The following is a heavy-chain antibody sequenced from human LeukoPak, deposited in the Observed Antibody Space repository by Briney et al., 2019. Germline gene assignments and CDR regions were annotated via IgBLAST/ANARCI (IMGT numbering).Heavy chain of an antibody. CDR2: IYTSGST. CDR3: ASGGSSWLNWFDP. CDR1: GGSVNGYY. Sequence: PSETLSLTCTVSGGSVNGYYWSWIRQPAGKGLEWIGRIYTSGSTNYNPSLKSRVTMSVVTSKNQFSLKLSSVTAADTAVYYCASGGSSWLNWFDPWGQGTLVTVSS. J-gene: IGHJ5*02. V-gene: IGHV4-4*07. D-gene: IGHD6-13*01.